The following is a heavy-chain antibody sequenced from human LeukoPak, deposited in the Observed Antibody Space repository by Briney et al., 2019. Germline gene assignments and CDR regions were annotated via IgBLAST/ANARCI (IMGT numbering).Heavy chain of an antibody. CDR3: AKLVLGLLTGWFDP. Sequence: GGPLRLSCAASGFTVSSTYMSWVRQAPGKGLEWVSAISGSGGSTYYADSVKGRFTISRDNSKNTLYLQMNSLRAEDTAVYYCAKLVLGLLTGWFDPWGQGTLVTVSS. CDR2: ISGSGGST. J-gene: IGHJ5*02. CDR1: GFTVSSTY. D-gene: IGHD1-26*01. V-gene: IGHV3-23*01.